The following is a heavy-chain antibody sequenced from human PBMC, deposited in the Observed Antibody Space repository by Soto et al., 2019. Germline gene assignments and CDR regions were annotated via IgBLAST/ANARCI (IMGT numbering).Heavy chain of an antibody. J-gene: IGHJ6*02. D-gene: IGHD2-2*01. CDR2: ISGSGGGT. CDR3: AKGGTSSTTYCSSTSCWRYYYYGMDV. V-gene: IGHV3-23*01. CDR1: GFTFSSYA. Sequence: GGSLRLSCAASGFTFSSYAMSWVRQAPGKGLEWVSAISGSGGGTYYADSVKGRFTISRDNSKNTLYLQMNSLRAEDTAVYYCAKGGTSSTTYCSSTSCWRYYYYGMDVWGQGTTVTVSS.